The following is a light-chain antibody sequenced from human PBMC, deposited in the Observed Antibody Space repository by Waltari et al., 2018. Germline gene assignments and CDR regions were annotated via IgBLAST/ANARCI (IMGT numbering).Light chain of an antibody. CDR1: QSLLHSNGYNY. CDR2: LSS. J-gene: IGKJ4*01. Sequence: DIVMTQSPLSLPVTPGEPASISCRSSQSLLHSNGYNYLDWYLQKTGQSPQVLIYLSSSRAYGVPDRFSGSGSGTDFTLNISRVEAEDVGVYYCMQALQTPLTFGGGTKVEIK. V-gene: IGKV2-28*01. CDR3: MQALQTPLT.